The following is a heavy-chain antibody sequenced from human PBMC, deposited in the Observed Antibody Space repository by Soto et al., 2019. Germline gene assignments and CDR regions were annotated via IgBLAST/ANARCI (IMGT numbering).Heavy chain of an antibody. CDR2: IYHSGST. V-gene: IGHV4-30-2*01. Sequence: SETLSLTCAVSGGSISSGGYSWSWIRQPPGKGLEWIGYIYHSGSTNYNPSLKSRVTISVDKSKNQFSLKLSSVTAADTAVYYCARDRGGSGSYYKSYNWFDPWGQGTLVTVSS. J-gene: IGHJ5*02. D-gene: IGHD3-10*01. CDR3: ARDRGGSGSYYKSYNWFDP. CDR1: GGSISSGGYS.